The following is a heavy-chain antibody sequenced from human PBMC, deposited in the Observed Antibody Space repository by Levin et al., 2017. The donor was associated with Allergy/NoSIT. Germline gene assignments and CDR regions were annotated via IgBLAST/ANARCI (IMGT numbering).Heavy chain of an antibody. D-gene: IGHD1-26*01. CDR3: AKPDSGNYLLPSV. V-gene: IGHV3-30*18. CDR2: ISSDGSNK. J-gene: IGHJ4*02. CDR1: GFIFSTYG. Sequence: GGSLRLSCAASGFIFSTYGMHWVRQAPGKGLEWVAVISSDGSNKYYADSVKGRFTISRDNSKNTLYLQMNSLRTEDTAVYYCAKPDSGNYLLPSVWGQGTLVTVSS.